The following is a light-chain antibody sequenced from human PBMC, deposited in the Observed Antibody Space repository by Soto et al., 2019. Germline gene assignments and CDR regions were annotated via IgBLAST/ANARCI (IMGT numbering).Light chain of an antibody. Sequence: DIVLTQSPLSLPVTPGEPASMSCRSSQSLLQSSGYHYLDWYLQKPGQSPQLLIYLGSNRASGVPDRFSGSASGTDFTLRISRVQAEDVGVYYCLHALQPPPAFGQGTKVEIK. J-gene: IGKJ1*01. CDR2: LGS. V-gene: IGKV2-28*01. CDR1: QSLLQSSGYHY. CDR3: LHALQPPPA.